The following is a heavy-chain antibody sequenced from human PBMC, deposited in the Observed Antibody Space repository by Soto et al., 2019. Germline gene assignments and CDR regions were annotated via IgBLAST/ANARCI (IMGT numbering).Heavy chain of an antibody. CDR1: GGTFSSYS. V-gene: IGHV1-18*01. D-gene: IGHD2-21*02. J-gene: IGHJ4*02. Sequence: ASVKVSCKASGGTFSSYSINWVRQAPGQVLEWMGLISAYNGNTNYAQKLQGRVTMTTDTSTSTAYMELRSLRYDDTAVYYCARAERVLTAILNVDYWGQGTLVTVSS. CDR2: ISAYNGNT. CDR3: ARAERVLTAILNVDY.